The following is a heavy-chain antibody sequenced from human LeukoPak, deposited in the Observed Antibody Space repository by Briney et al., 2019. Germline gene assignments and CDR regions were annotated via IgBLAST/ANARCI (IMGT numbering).Heavy chain of an antibody. CDR2: MNPNSGNT. CDR1: GYTFTGYY. J-gene: IGHJ4*02. V-gene: IGHV1-8*03. Sequence: ASVKVSCKASGYTFTGYYMHWVRQAPGQGLEWMGYMNPNSGNTGYAQKFQGRVTITTNTPISTAYMELSSLISDDTAVYYCAREGLDYWGQGTLVTVSS. CDR3: AREGLDY.